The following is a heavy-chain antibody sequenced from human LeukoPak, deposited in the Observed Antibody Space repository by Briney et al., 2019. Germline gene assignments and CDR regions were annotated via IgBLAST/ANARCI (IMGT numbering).Heavy chain of an antibody. CDR3: ARGPPRGKYYYMDV. Sequence: GGSLRLSCAASGFTFSSFDMHWVRQPTGQGLEWVSTIGTASDTYYPGSVEGRFTLSRDNAKNSLYLQMNSLTAGDTAVYYCARGPPRGKYYYMDVWGKGTTITVSS. V-gene: IGHV3-13*01. CDR1: GFTFSSFD. D-gene: IGHD1-1*01. CDR2: IGTASDT. J-gene: IGHJ6*03.